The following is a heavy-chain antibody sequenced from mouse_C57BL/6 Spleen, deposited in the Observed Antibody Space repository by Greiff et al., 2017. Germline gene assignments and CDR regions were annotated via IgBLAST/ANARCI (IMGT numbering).Heavy chain of an antibody. D-gene: IGHD2-4*01. J-gene: IGHJ2*01. CDR3: ASHYDYFLDY. CDR2: INPNNGGT. Sequence: EVQLQQSGPELVKPGASVKISCKASGYTFTDYYMNWVKQSHGKSLEWIGDINPNNGGTSYNQKFKGKATLTVDKSSSTAYMELRSLTSEDSAVYYCASHYDYFLDYWGQGTTLTVSS. V-gene: IGHV1-26*01. CDR1: GYTFTDYY.